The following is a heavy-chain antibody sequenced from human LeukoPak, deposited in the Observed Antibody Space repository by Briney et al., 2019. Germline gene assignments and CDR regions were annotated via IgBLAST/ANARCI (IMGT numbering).Heavy chain of an antibody. V-gene: IGHV3-64*01. CDR2: ISSNGGST. CDR3: AGSRYCSSTSCLDYYMDV. D-gene: IGHD2-2*01. J-gene: IGHJ6*03. Sequence: AGSLRLSCAASGFTFSSYAMHWVRQAPGKGLEYVSAISSNGGSTYYANSVKGRFTISRDNSKNTLYLQMGSLRAEDMAVYYCAGSRYCSSTSCLDYYMDVWGKGTTVTVSS. CDR1: GFTFSSYA.